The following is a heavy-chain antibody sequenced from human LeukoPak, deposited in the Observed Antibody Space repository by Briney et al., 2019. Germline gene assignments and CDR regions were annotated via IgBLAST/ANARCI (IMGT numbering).Heavy chain of an antibody. D-gene: IGHD6-6*01. J-gene: IGHJ6*03. V-gene: IGHV3-30*01. Sequence: PGRPLRLSCAASGFTFSSYAMHWVRQAPGKGLEWVAVISYDGSNKYYADSVKGRFTISRDNSNNTLYLQMNSLRAEDTAVYYCARAVYSSSSAGYYYYYMDVWGKGTTVTVSS. CDR2: ISYDGSNK. CDR3: ARAVYSSSSAGYYYYYMDV. CDR1: GFTFSSYA.